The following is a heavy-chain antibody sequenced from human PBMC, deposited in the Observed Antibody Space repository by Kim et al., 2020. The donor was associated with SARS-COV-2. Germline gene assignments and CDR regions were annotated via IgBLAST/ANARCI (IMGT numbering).Heavy chain of an antibody. Sequence: GGSLRLSCVTSGVSFTENDISWVRQAPGKGLEWVATILRSGGNTYYADSVKGRFTISRDTSRSILYLQMNSLTADDTALYYCEGGGPSLYPWCPGTQVT. V-gene: IGHV3-23*01. CDR3: EGGGPSLYP. CDR1: GVSFTEND. D-gene: IGHD3-16*01. J-gene: IGHJ5*02. CDR2: ILRSGGNT.